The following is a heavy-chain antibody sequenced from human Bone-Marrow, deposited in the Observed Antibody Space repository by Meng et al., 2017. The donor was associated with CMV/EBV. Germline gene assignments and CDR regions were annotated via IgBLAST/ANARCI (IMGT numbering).Heavy chain of an antibody. CDR2: IYYSGST. CDR1: GGSISSYY. D-gene: IGHD3-10*01. J-gene: IGHJ5*02. CDR3: ARDSGVDRDFWFDP. V-gene: IGHV4-59*01. Sequence: SETLSLTCTVSGGSISSYYWSWIRQPPGKGLEWIGYIYYSGSTNYNPSLKSRVTISVDTSKNQFSLKLSSVTAADTAVYYCARDSGVDRDFWFDPWDQGTLVTVSS.